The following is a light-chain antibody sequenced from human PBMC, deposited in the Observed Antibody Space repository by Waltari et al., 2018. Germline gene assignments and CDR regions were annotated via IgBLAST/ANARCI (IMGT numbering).Light chain of an antibody. Sequence: EIVLTQSPGTLSLSPGDRATLSCRASQSVSSSYLAWYQQKPGQAPRLLIYAASTRATGIPARFSGSGSETDFTLTISRLEPEDSAVYYCQQYGSSPLYTFGQGTKLEIK. CDR1: QSVSSSY. CDR2: AAS. J-gene: IGKJ2*01. CDR3: QQYGSSPLYT. V-gene: IGKV3-20*01.